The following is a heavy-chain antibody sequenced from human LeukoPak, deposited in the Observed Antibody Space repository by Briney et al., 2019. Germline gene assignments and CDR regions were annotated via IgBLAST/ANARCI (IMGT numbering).Heavy chain of an antibody. CDR3: AKDYYGSGSHYFDY. CDR1: GFTFSSYA. CDR2: ISGSGGST. J-gene: IGHJ4*02. D-gene: IGHD3-10*01. V-gene: IGHV3-23*01. Sequence: GGSLRLSCAASGFTFSSYAMTWVRQAPGKGLEWVPGISGSGGSTYYADSVKGRFTISRDNSKNTLYLQMNSLRAEDTAVYYCAKDYYGSGSHYFDYWGQGTLVTVSS.